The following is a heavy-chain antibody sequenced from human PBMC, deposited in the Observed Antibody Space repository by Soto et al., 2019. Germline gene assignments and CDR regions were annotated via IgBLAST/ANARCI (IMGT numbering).Heavy chain of an antibody. J-gene: IGHJ4*02. Sequence: QVQLVESGGGVVQPARSLRLSCAASGFTFSSYGMHWVRQAPGKGLEWVAVISYDGSYKYYADSVKGRFTISRDNSKNTLYLQMNSLRAEDTAVYYCAKWNGGFDYWGQGTLVTVSS. CDR1: GFTFSSYG. CDR3: AKWNGGFDY. CDR2: ISYDGSYK. V-gene: IGHV3-30*18. D-gene: IGHD3-16*01.